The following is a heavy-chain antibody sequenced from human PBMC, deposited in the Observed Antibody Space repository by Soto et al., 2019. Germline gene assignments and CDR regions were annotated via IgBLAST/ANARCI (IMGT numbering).Heavy chain of an antibody. J-gene: IGHJ3*02. Sequence: SEILCLPSTVSGGYIRGFCWSWIRQPQGKGLEWIGYIYYSGSTNYNPSLKSRVTISVDTAKNQFSLKLSSVTAADTAVYYCARRYGKNAFDIWGQGTMVTVS. D-gene: IGHD5-18*01. CDR3: ARRYGKNAFDI. CDR1: GGYIRGFC. V-gene: IGHV4-59*01. CDR2: IYYSGST.